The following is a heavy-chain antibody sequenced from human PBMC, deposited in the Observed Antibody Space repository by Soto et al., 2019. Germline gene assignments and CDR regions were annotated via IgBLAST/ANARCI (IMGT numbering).Heavy chain of an antibody. CDR3: VKERYAQLWLEDYGMDV. CDR2: ISYDGTDK. D-gene: IGHD5-18*01. V-gene: IGHV3-30*18. CDR1: GFTFSSYG. J-gene: IGHJ6*02. Sequence: QVQLVESGGGVVQPGRSLRLSCAASGFTFSSYGIHWVRQAPGKGLEWVALISYDGTDKYYADSVKGRFTISRDNSKNTLYLQMSSLGPEETAVYYCVKERYAQLWLEDYGMDVWGQGTTVTVSS.